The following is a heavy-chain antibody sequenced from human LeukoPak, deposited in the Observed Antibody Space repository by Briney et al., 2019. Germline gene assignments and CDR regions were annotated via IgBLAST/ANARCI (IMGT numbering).Heavy chain of an antibody. D-gene: IGHD6-13*01. CDR3: ARGPIAAASVNYYMDV. CDR1: GYTLTELS. CDR2: FDPEDGET. V-gene: IGHV1-24*01. Sequence: ASVKVSCKVSGYTLTELSMHWVRQAPGKGLEWMGGFDPEDGETIYAQKFQGRVTMTEDTSTDTAYMELSSLRSEDTAVYYCARGPIAAASVNYYMDVWGKGTTVTVSS. J-gene: IGHJ6*03.